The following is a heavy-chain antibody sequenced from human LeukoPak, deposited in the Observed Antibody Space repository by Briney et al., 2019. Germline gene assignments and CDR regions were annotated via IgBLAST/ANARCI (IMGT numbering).Heavy chain of an antibody. Sequence: SQTLSLTCAIAGDSVSNNNDAWNWIRQSPSRGLEWLGRTYYRSQWKNDYARSVMGRISVDPDTSKNQFSLHLRSVTPDDTAVYCCAGGYAFDVWGQGTMVTVSS. J-gene: IGHJ3*01. CDR2: TYYRSQWKN. CDR3: AGGYAFDV. CDR1: GDSVSNNNDA. V-gene: IGHV6-1*01.